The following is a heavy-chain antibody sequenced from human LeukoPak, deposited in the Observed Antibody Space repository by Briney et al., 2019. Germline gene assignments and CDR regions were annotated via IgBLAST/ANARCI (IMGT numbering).Heavy chain of an antibody. J-gene: IGHJ3*02. D-gene: IGHD3-9*01. CDR3: ARADYDILTGYYIGAFDI. CDR1: GGSISRYY. CDR2: IYYSGST. V-gene: IGHV4-59*01. Sequence: SETLSLTCTVSGGSISRYYWSWIRQPPGKGLEWIGYIYYSGSTNYNPSLKSRVTISVDTSKNQFSLKLSSVTAADTAVYYCARADYDILTGYYIGAFDIWAQGTMVTVSS.